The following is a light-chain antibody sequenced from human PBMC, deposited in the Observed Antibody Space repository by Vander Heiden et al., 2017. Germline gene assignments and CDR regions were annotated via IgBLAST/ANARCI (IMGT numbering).Light chain of an antibody. CDR2: DES. CDR3: NVWDSSSNHWV. CDR1: NIGSKS. Sequence: SYVLTQPPSVSVAPGQTARITWGGNNIGSKSVHWYQQKPGQAPVLVVYDESDRPSGIPERFSGSNSGNTATLTISRVEAGDEADYYGNVWDSSSNHWVFGGGTKLTVL. V-gene: IGLV3-21*02. J-gene: IGLJ3*02.